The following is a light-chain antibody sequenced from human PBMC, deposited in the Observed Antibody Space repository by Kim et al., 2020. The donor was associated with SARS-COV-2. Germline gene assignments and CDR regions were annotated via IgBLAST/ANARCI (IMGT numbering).Light chain of an antibody. CDR3: SSYAGRNNLV. V-gene: IGLV2-8*01. CDR2: EVN. Sequence: GQSVTISCTGTTSDVGGYKYVSWYQQHPGKAPKLMIYEVNKRPSGVPDRFSGSKSGNTASLTVSGLQAEDEADYYCSSYAGRNNLVFGGGTQLTVL. J-gene: IGLJ2*01. CDR1: TSDVGGYKY.